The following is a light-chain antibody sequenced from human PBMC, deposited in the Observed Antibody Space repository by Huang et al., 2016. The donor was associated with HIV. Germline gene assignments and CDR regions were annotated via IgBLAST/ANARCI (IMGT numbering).Light chain of an antibody. CDR1: RSLLYSSTHKNY. CDR3: QQYYSLPLT. J-gene: IGKJ4*01. CDR2: WAS. Sequence: DIVMTQSPDSLAVSLGERATINCKSNRSLLYSSTHKNYLAWYKQRPGQPPNLLIYWASTRESGVPERFSGSGSGTDFTLTITSLQAEDVAIYYCQQYYSLPLTFGGGTKVEIK. V-gene: IGKV4-1*01.